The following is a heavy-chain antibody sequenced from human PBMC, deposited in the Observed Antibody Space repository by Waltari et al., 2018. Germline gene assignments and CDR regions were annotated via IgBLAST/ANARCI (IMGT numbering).Heavy chain of an antibody. CDR2: MNPNSGNT. J-gene: IGHJ2*01. D-gene: IGHD3-22*01. CDR1: GYTFTSYD. Sequence: QVQLVQSGAEVKKPGASVRVSCKASGYTFTSYDINCVRQATGHGLEWMGWMNPNSGNTGYAQKFQGRVTMTRNTSISTAYMELSSLRSEDTAVYYCARATYYYDSSGYRSWYFDLLGRGTLVTVSS. V-gene: IGHV1-8*02. CDR3: ARATYYYDSSGYRSWYFDL.